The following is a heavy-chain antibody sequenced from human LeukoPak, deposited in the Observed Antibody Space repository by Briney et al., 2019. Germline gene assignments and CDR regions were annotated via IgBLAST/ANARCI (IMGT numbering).Heavy chain of an antibody. Sequence: SETLSLTCTVSGDSISSGSYYWGWIRQPPGKGLEWIGSISYRGTPSYNPSLRSRVTMSVDTSKNQFSLNLKSVTAADTAVFYCARTTLLWYFDNWGPGALVAVSS. D-gene: IGHD1-14*01. J-gene: IGHJ4*01. CDR3: ARTTLLWYFDN. CDR1: GDSISSGSYY. CDR2: ISYRGTP. V-gene: IGHV4-39*01.